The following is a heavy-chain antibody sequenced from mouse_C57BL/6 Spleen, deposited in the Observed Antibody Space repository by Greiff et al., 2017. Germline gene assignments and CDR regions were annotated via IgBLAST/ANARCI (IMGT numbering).Heavy chain of an antibody. CDR2: IDPSDSYT. J-gene: IGHJ1*03. CDR1: GYTFTSYW. CDR3: AICYYGSSPHSYFDV. V-gene: IGHV1-59*01. D-gene: IGHD1-1*01. Sequence: VKLLQPGAELVRPGTSVKLSCKASGYTFTSYWMHWVQQRPGQGLEWIGVIDPSDSYTNYNQKLKGKATLTGDTSSSTAYMQLISLTSEDSAVYYCAICYYGSSPHSYFDVWGTGTTVTVSS.